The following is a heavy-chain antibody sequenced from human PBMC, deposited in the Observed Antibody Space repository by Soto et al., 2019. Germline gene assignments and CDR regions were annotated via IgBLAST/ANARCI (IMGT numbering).Heavy chain of an antibody. Sequence: GASVKVSCKASGYTFTSYAMHWVRQAPGQRLEWMGWINAGNGNTKYLQKFQGRVTITRDTSASTAYMELSSLRSEDTAVYYCARGHYYYYYGMDVWGQGTTVTVSS. CDR2: INAGNGNT. J-gene: IGHJ6*02. CDR3: ARGHYYYYYGMDV. CDR1: GYTFTSYA. V-gene: IGHV1-3*01.